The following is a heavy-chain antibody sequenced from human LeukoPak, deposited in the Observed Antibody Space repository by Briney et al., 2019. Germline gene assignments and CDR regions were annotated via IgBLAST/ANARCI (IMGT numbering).Heavy chain of an antibody. CDR3: AKSRILAFYFDY. D-gene: IGHD2-15*01. CDR1: GFTFDDYA. V-gene: IGHV3-9*01. Sequence: GGSLRLSCAASGFTFDDYAMHWVRQAPGKGLDWVSVISWNSGSIGYADSVKGRFTISRDNAKNSLYLQMNSLRAEDTALYYCAKSRILAFYFDYWGQATLVTVSS. J-gene: IGHJ4*02. CDR2: ISWNSGSI.